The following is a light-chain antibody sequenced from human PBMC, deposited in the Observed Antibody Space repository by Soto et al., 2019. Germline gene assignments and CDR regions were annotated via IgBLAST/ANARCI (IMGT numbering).Light chain of an antibody. CDR3: QQRSIWPT. CDR2: DAS. CDR1: QSVSAF. Sequence: EIVLTQSPATLSLSPGERATLSCRASQSVSAFLAWYQQKPGQAPRLLIYDASSRATGIPARFSGSGSGTDFTLTISSLEPEAFAVYYCQQRSIWPTFGQGTRLEIK. V-gene: IGKV3-11*01. J-gene: IGKJ5*01.